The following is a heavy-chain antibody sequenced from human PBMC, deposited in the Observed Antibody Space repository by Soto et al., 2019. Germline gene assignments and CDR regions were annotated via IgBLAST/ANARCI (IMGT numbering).Heavy chain of an antibody. CDR2: ISYDGANT. CDR3: ARDRDSSCHSHIDS. D-gene: IGHD3-22*01. V-gene: IGHV3-30*03. CDR1: GFTFSNYA. Sequence: QVQLVESGGGVVQPGRSLRLSCTASGFTFSNYAVHWVRQAPGKGLEWLTLISYDGANTQYADSVKGRFAVSRDNSENTVFLQMNSLTTEDTGIFYCARDRDSSCHSHIDSWGQGTLVTVSS. J-gene: IGHJ4*02.